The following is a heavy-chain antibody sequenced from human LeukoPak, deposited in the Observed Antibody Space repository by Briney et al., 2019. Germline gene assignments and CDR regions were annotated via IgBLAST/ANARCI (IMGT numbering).Heavy chain of an antibody. CDR3: ARDRVVGLGIDNAFDI. CDR2: IYYSGTT. CDR1: GGSISSYY. Sequence: SETLSLTCTVSGGSISSYYWNWIRQPPGKGLEWIGYIYYSGTTNYNPSLKSRVSISVDTSKNQFSLHLSSVTAADTAVYYCARDRVVGLGIDNAFDIWGHGTMVTVSS. D-gene: IGHD2-15*01. V-gene: IGHV4-59*01. J-gene: IGHJ3*02.